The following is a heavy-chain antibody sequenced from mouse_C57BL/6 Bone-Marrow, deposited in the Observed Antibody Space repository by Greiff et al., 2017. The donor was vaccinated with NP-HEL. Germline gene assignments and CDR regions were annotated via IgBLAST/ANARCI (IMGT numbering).Heavy chain of an antibody. D-gene: IGHD1-1*01. CDR2: IDPNSGVT. CDR3: ARTHCYGSSPYWYFDV. V-gene: IGHV1-72*01. Sequence: QVQLQQPGAELVKPGASVKLSCKASGYTFTSYWMHWVKQRPGRGLEWIGRIDPNSGVTQSNAKFKRTATLPVSPPSSTAYMQLSRLTSEDSAVYYCARTHCYGSSPYWYFDVWGTGTTLTVSS. J-gene: IGHJ1*03. CDR1: GYTFTSYW.